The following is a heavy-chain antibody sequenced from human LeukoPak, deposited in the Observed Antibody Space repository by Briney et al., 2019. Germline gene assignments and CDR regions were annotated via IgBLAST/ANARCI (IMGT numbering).Heavy chain of an antibody. CDR3: ARDSVVATIVDWFDP. CDR2: ISSSSSYI. V-gene: IGHV3-21*01. D-gene: IGHD5-12*01. Sequence: GGSLRLSYAASGFTFSSYSMNWVRQAPGKGLEWVSSISSSSSYIYYADSVKGRFTISRDNAKNSLYLQMNSLRAEDTAVYYCARDSVVATIVDWFDPWGQGTLVTVSS. CDR1: GFTFSSYS. J-gene: IGHJ5*02.